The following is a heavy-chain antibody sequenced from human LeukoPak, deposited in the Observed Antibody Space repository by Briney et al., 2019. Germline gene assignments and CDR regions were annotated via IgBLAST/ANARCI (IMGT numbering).Heavy chain of an antibody. CDR2: IKQDGSEK. CDR3: AREGHYYDSSGSDY. V-gene: IGHV3-7*01. J-gene: IGHJ4*02. CDR1: GFTFSSYA. D-gene: IGHD3-22*01. Sequence: GRSLRLSCAASGFTFSSYAMSWVRQAPGKGLEWVASIKQDGSEKYYVDSVKGRFTISRDNAKNSLYLQMNSLRAEDTAVYYCAREGHYYDSSGSDYWGQGTLVTVSS.